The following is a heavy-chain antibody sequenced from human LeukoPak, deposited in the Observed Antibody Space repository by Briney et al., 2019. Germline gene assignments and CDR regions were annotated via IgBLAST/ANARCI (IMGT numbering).Heavy chain of an antibody. Sequence: PGGSLRLSCAASGFTFSSYGMHWVRQAPGKGPEWVAFIRYDGSNKYYADSVKGRFTISRDNSKNTLYLQMNSLRAEDTAVYYCARWGVDTAMVGGDVWGKGTTVTVSS. CDR1: GFTFSSYG. CDR3: ARWGVDTAMVGGDV. CDR2: IRYDGSNK. V-gene: IGHV3-30*02. D-gene: IGHD5-18*01. J-gene: IGHJ6*04.